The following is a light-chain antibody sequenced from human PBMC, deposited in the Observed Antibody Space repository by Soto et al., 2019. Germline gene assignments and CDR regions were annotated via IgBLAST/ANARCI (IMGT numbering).Light chain of an antibody. CDR1: QHISTY. J-gene: IGKJ1*01. Sequence: EIVLTQSPATLSLSPGERATLSCRASQHISTYLAWYQQKPGQAHRRLIPDASNRATGITARFSGSGSGTDFTLTISSLDPEDFAVYYCHQRSNWPRTFGQGTKVESK. CDR3: HQRSNWPRT. CDR2: DAS. V-gene: IGKV3-11*01.